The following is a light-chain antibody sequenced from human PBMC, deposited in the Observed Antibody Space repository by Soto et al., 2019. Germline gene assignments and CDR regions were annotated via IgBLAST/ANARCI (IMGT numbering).Light chain of an antibody. V-gene: IGLV2-14*01. CDR1: NSDVGAYRF. J-gene: IGLJ1*01. CDR3: TSYTSNSHYV. Sequence: QSALTQPASVSGSPGQSITISCTGTNSDVGAYRFVFWYQQHPGKAPKLMIYEVSHRPSGVSDRFSGSKSGNTASLTISGLQAEDEADYYCTSYTSNSHYVFGTGTKLTVL. CDR2: EVS.